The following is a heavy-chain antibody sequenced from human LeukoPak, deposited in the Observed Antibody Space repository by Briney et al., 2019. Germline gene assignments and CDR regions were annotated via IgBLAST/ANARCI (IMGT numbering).Heavy chain of an antibody. D-gene: IGHD4-17*01. CDR2: IRGSSTTI. V-gene: IGHV3-48*03. J-gene: IGHJ4*02. Sequence: GGSLRLSCAGSGFTFSSYEMNWVRQAPGKGLEWVSYIRGSSTTISYADSVKGRFTISRDNAKNSLYLQMNSLRGEDTAIYYCARAAGDYVRFDYWGQGTLVTVSS. CDR3: ARAAGDYVRFDY. CDR1: GFTFSSYE.